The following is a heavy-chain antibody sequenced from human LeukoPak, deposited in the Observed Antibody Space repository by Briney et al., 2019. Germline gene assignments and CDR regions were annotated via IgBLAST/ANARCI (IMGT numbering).Heavy chain of an antibody. CDR1: GFTFTNAW. J-gene: IGHJ4*02. Sequence: GGSLRLSCAASGFTFTNAWMTWVRRAPGKGLEWVGRIKSKGDGETTDYTAPVKGRFTMSRDDSKATLYLQMNSLAAEDTAVYYCTTDLGLTMIRGVIVYWGRGALVTVSS. CDR2: IKSKGDGETT. D-gene: IGHD3-10*01. V-gene: IGHV3-15*01. CDR3: TTDLGLTMIRGVIVY.